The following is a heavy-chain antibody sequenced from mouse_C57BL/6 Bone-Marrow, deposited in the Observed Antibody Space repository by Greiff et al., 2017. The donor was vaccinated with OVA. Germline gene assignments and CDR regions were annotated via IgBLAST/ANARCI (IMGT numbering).Heavy chain of an antibody. CDR1: GYSFTGYY. CDR2: INPSTGGT. D-gene: IGHD2-4*01. CDR3: ARGDYDYPFAY. Sequence: VQLKQSGPELVKPGASVKISCKASGYSFTGYYMNWVKQSPEKSLEWIGEINPSTGGTTYNQKFKAKATLTVDKSSSTAYMQLKSLTSEDSAVYYCARGDYDYPFAYWGQGTLVTVSA. V-gene: IGHV1-42*01. J-gene: IGHJ3*01.